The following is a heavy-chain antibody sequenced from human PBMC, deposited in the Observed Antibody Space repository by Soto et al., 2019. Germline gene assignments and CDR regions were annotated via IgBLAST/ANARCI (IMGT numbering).Heavy chain of an antibody. D-gene: IGHD3-16*01. CDR1: GFTVSNNY. V-gene: IGHV3-53*01. Sequence: EVQLVESGGGWIQPGGSLRLSCAVSGFTVSNNYMSWVRQAPGKGLEGVSVIYSGGYTAYGDSVKGRFTISRDNSKHTIYLQKNGLRGADTGVFFWAPAGGGGGYGGQGTLVTVSS. CDR3: APAGGGGGY. J-gene: IGHJ4*02. CDR2: IYSGGYT.